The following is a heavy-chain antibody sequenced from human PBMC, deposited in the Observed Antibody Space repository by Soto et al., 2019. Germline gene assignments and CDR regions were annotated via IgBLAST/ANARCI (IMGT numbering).Heavy chain of an antibody. CDR2: MNPNSGNT. CDR1: GYTFTSYG. Sequence: GASVKVSCKASGYTFTSYGINWVRQATGQGLEWMGWMNPNSGNTGYAQKFQGRVTMTRNTSISTAYMELSSLRSEDTAVYYCARGGNDFWSGYYSGDYYYYMDVWGKGTTVTVSS. V-gene: IGHV1-8*02. J-gene: IGHJ6*03. D-gene: IGHD3-3*01. CDR3: ARGGNDFWSGYYSGDYYYYMDV.